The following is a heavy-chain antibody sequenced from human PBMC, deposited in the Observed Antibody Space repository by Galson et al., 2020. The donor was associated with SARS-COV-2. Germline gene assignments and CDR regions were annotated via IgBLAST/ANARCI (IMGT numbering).Heavy chain of an antibody. CDR1: GFTFSDYW. CDR3: TRGGWQGGY. CDR2: IRGDGSET. J-gene: IGHJ4*02. Sequence: GESLKISCVVSGFTFSDYWMNWIRQAPGKGLEWVANIRGDGSETNYADSVQGRFSISRDNAVDTLYLELNSMRVDDTAVYYCTRGGWQGGYWGQGTRVTVSS. V-gene: IGHV3-7*01. D-gene: IGHD2-15*01.